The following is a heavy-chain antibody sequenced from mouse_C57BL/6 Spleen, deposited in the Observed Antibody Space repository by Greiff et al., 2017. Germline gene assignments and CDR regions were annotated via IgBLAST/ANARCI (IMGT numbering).Heavy chain of an antibody. CDR3: ARWDTTVVPYFDY. V-gene: IGHV1-52*01. CDR2: IDPSDSET. Sequence: QVQLQQPGAELVRPGSSVKLSCKASGYTFTSYWMHWVKQRPIQGLEWIGNIDPSDSETHYNQKFKDKATLTVDKSSSTAYMQLISLTSEDSAVYYCARWDTTVVPYFDYWGQGTTLTVSS. D-gene: IGHD1-1*01. J-gene: IGHJ2*01. CDR1: GYTFTSYW.